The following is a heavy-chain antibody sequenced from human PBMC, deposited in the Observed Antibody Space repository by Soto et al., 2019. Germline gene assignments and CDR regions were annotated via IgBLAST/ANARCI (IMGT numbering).Heavy chain of an antibody. CDR1: GGSISSSSYY. V-gene: IGHV4-39*01. CDR3: APVWFGESQH. CDR2: IYYSGSS. D-gene: IGHD3-10*01. J-gene: IGHJ1*01. Sequence: QLQLQESGPGLVKPSETLSLTCTVSGGSISSSSYYWGWIRQPPGKGLEWIGSIYYSGSSYYIPSLKSRVTISADTSKNQFSLKRSCVTAADTAVYYCAPVWFGESQHWGQGTLVTVSS.